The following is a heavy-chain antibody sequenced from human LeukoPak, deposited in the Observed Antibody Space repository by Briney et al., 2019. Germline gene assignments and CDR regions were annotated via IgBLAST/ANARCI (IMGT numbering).Heavy chain of an antibody. D-gene: IGHD3-10*01. V-gene: IGHV4-4*07. Sequence: KPSETLSLTCTVSGGSISSYYWSWIRQPAGKGLEWIGRMHSSGSTNYNPSIESRVTMSLDTSKNQFSLKVDSVTAADTAMYYCAREAVHYGSGSHDYWGQGTLVAVSS. J-gene: IGHJ4*02. CDR2: MHSSGST. CDR1: GGSISSYY. CDR3: AREAVHYGSGSHDY.